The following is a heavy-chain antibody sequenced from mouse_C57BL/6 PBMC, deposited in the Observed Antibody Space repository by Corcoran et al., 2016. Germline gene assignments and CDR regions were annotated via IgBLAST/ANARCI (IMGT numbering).Heavy chain of an antibody. V-gene: IGHV1-26*01. CDR3: ASLYDYDLYYFDY. CDR1: GYTFTDYY. Sequence: EVQLQQSGPELVKPGASVKISCKASGYTFTDYYMNWVKQSHGKSLEWIGDINPNNGGTSYNQKFKGKATLTVDKSSSTAYMELRSLTSEDSAVYYCASLYDYDLYYFDYWGQGTTLTVSS. J-gene: IGHJ2*01. CDR2: INPNNGGT. D-gene: IGHD2-4*01.